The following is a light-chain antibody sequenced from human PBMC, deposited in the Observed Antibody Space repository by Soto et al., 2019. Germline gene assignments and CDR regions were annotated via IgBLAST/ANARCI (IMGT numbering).Light chain of an antibody. CDR2: GAS. J-gene: IGKJ1*01. CDR3: QQYDSSPRT. CDR1: QTVSSNN. V-gene: IGKV3-20*01. Sequence: VLTQSPGTLSLLPGERATLSCMASQTVSSNNLAWYQPKRGQAPRLLIYGASSRATGIPDRFSGSWSGTAFTHTISRLEPEDFAVYYCQQYDSSPRTFGQGTQVEV.